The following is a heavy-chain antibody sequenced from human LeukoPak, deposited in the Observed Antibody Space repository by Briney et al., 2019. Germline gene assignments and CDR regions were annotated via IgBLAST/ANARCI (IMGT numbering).Heavy chain of an antibody. CDR3: VGEKSFFGEAI. D-gene: IGHD3-10*01. CDR1: GGSITTYY. J-gene: IGHJ3*02. Sequence: SETLSLTCSVSGGSITTYYWNWVRQPPGKGLEWIGHMFYSGTTSYNPSLKSRVAISVDTFKSQVSLKVTSVTAADTAVYYCVGEKSFFGEAIWTQGTLVTVSS. V-gene: IGHV4-59*01. CDR2: MFYSGTT.